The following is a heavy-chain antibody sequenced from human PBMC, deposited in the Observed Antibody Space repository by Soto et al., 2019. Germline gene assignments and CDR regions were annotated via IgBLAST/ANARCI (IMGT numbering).Heavy chain of an antibody. V-gene: IGHV3-7*01. CDR1: GFTFSDSW. CDR2: IKQDGSEK. CDR3: ASLGRHG. D-gene: IGHD3-16*01. Sequence: GGSLRLSCAASGFTFSDSWMDWVRQAPGKGPEWVANIKQDGSEKNYVDSVKGRFTISRDNAKNSLYLQMNSLRAEDTAVYYCASLGRHGWGQGTTVTVSS. J-gene: IGHJ6*02.